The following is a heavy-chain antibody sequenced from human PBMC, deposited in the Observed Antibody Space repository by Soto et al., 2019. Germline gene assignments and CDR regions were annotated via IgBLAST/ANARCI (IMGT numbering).Heavy chain of an antibody. J-gene: IGHJ4*02. Sequence: QVQLQESGPGLVQPSQTLSLTCTVSGGSISSGGYYWSWIRQHPGKGLEWIGYIYSSGVTYYDPSLKRRVTRSVDMSQNQFSLRLSSVTAADTAVYYCATKPNGLYYFDYWGQGALVTVSS. D-gene: IGHD2-8*01. CDR1: GGSISSGGYY. V-gene: IGHV4-31*03. CDR2: IYSSGVT. CDR3: ATKPNGLYYFDY.